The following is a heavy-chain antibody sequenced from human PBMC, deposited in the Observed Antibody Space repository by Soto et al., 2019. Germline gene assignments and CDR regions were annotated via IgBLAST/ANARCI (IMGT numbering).Heavy chain of an antibody. V-gene: IGHV1-69*01. CDR2: IIPIFHIT. J-gene: IGHJ6*02. CDR3: VRVRVGSIPLNYDMDV. D-gene: IGHD5-12*01. Sequence: QEQLVQSGAEVQKPGSSVKVSCKASGDSLSRHGISWVRQAPGQGLEWMGWIIPIFHITNYAQKFQGRLMITADDSTRTTYMELSRLGSDDSAVYFCVRVRVGSIPLNYDMDVWGQGTTVTVS. CDR1: GDSLSRHG.